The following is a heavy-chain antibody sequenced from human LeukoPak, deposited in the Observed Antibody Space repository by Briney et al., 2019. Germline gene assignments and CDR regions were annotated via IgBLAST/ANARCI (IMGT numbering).Heavy chain of an antibody. D-gene: IGHD2-2*01. Sequence: GGSLRLSCAASGFTFDDYTMHWVRQAPGKGLEWVSLISWDGGSTYYADSVKGRFTISRDNSKNSLYLQMNSLRTEDTALYYCAKDSTFGCTSTSCSLDYWGQGTLVTVSS. CDR2: ISWDGGST. V-gene: IGHV3-43*01. J-gene: IGHJ4*02. CDR1: GFTFDDYT. CDR3: AKDSTFGCTSTSCSLDY.